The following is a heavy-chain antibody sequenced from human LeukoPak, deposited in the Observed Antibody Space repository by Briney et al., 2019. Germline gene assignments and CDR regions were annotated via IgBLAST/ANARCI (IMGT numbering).Heavy chain of an antibody. V-gene: IGHV1-69*01. J-gene: IGHJ4*02. CDR2: IIPIFGTA. CDR1: GGTFSSYA. D-gene: IGHD2-2*01. Sequence: SVNVSCKASGGTFSSYAISWVRQAPGQGLEWMGGIIPIFGTANYAQKFQGRVTITADESTSTAYMELSSLRSEDTAVYYCASRYCSSTSCSAGYFDYWGQGTLVTVSS. CDR3: ASRYCSSTSCSAGYFDY.